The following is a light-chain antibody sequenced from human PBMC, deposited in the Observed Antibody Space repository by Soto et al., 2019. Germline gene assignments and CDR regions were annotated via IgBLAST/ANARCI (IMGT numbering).Light chain of an antibody. CDR1: QSVSSSY. Sequence: EIVLTQSPGTLSLSPGERAALSCRASQSVSSSYLAWYQQKPGQAPRLLIHGASSRATGIPDRFSGSGSGTDFTLTISSLQSEDFAVYYCQQHNNWPPWTFGQGTKVDIK. CDR3: QQHNNWPPWT. J-gene: IGKJ1*01. V-gene: IGKV3-20*01. CDR2: GAS.